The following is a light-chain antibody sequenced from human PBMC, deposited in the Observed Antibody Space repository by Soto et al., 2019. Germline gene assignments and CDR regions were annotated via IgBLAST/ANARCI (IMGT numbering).Light chain of an antibody. CDR2: DTS. J-gene: IGLJ3*02. Sequence: QAVVTQEPSLTVSPGGTVTLTCGSSTGAVTSGHYPYWFQQKPGQAPRTLIYDTSNKHSWTPARFSDSLLGGKAALTLSGAQPEDEAEYYCLLSYSGARPWVFGGGTQLTVL. CDR3: LLSYSGARPWV. CDR1: TGAVTSGHY. V-gene: IGLV7-46*01.